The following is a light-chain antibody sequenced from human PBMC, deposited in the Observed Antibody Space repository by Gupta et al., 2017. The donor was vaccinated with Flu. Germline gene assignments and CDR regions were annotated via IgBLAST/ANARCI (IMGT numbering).Light chain of an antibody. CDR2: LAC. V-gene: IGKV2-28*01. J-gene: IGKJ3*01. CDR1: RSLLQSNGYNY. Sequence: DIVMTQFPLSLSVSPGEPASISCKSNRSLLQSNGYNYLDWYLQKPGQSPQLLIYLACNRDSGVPERFSCSGSGTNFTLKISRVQAEDVGIYYGMQGLEGLFGPGTKVEIK. CDR3: MQGLEGL.